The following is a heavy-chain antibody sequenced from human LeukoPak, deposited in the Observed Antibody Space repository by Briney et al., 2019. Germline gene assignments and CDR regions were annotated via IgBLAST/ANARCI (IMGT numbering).Heavy chain of an antibody. CDR3: ARRSTLYSSGWFYFDY. Sequence: GASVKVSCKASGYTFTNYGITWVRQAPGQGLEWVGWISARDGTRNYALTLQDRLTMTTDTSTSTAYLDLRGLRSDDTAVYYCARRSTLYSSGWFYFDYWGQGTLVTVSS. J-gene: IGHJ4*02. V-gene: IGHV1-18*01. D-gene: IGHD6-19*01. CDR1: GYTFTNYG. CDR2: ISARDGTR.